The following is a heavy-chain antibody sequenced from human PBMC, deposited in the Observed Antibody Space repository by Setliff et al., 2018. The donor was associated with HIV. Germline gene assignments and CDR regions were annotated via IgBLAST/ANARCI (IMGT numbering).Heavy chain of an antibody. CDR3: ARLPGTFFFYYMDV. Sequence: SETLSLTCTVSGGSISSGSYYWSWIRQPAGKGLEWIGHIYTTGSTNYNPSLKSRVTISVDKSKNQVSLKLSSVTAADTAVYYCARLPGTFFFYYMDVWGKGTTVTVSS. CDR1: GGSISSGSYY. V-gene: IGHV4-61*09. J-gene: IGHJ6*03. CDR2: IYTTGST.